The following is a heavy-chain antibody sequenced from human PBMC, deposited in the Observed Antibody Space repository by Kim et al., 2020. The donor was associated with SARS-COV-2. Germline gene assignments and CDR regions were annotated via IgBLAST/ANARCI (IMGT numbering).Heavy chain of an antibody. CDR3: AKRLVGDILNIEEY. J-gene: IGHJ1*01. V-gene: IGHV3-23*01. D-gene: IGHD3-16*01. CDR2: ISSSGGNT. CDR1: GFTFSSYN. Sequence: GGSLRLSCTASGFTFSSYNMGWVRQAPRKGLEWVSTISSSGGNTFYADSVKGRFTISRDNSRNKLYLQMNSMRAEDTAIYFCAKRLVGDILNIEEYWGQG.